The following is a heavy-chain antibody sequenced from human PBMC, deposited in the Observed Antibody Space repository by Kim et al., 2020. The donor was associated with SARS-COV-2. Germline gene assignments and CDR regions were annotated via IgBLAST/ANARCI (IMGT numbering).Heavy chain of an antibody. J-gene: IGHJ4*02. CDR2: INHRGST. D-gene: IGHD6-13*01. Sequence: SETLSLTCAVSGGSFSGDYWCWSRLLPGKGLEWIGEINHRGSTNYNPSLKIRVRISADTSRNQISLKVTSVTAADTAVYYCANSSWPFDYWGQGALVTVSS. V-gene: IGHV4-34*01. CDR1: GGSFSGDY. CDR3: ANSSWPFDY.